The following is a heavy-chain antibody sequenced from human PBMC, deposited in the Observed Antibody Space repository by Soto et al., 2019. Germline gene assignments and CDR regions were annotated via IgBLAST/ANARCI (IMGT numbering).Heavy chain of an antibody. CDR1: GFTVSSQY. Sequence: EVHLVESGGGLVQPGGSLRLSCAASGFTVSSQYMSWVRQAPGKGLEWVSLIQSSGPTYSADSVKARFTISRYTSETRLHLQMDSLRAEETAVYYCARDDVLCDGGRCYGIPLDVWDKGSTVTVS. V-gene: IGHV3-66*01. CDR3: ARDDVLCDGGRCYGIPLDV. D-gene: IGHD2-15*01. CDR2: IQSSGPT. J-gene: IGHJ6*03.